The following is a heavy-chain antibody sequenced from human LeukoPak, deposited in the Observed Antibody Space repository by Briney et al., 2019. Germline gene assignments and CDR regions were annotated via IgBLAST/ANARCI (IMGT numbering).Heavy chain of an antibody. V-gene: IGHV3-7*01. CDR3: ARDVYYDTNFDF. CDR1: GFTFRSYW. D-gene: IGHD3-16*01. CDR2: IRQDGNEK. J-gene: IGHJ4*02. Sequence: GGSLRLSCAASGFTFRSYWMRWVRQAPGKGLEWVASIRQDGNEKHYVDSVKGRFTISRDNAENSLYLQMNSLRAEDTAVYYCARDVYYDTNFDFWGQGTLVTVSS.